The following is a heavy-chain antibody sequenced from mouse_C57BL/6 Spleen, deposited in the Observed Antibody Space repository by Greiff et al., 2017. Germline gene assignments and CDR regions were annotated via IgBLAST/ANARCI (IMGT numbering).Heavy chain of an antibody. Sequence: VQLQQSGAELVRPGASVKLSCTASGFNIKDYYMHWVKQRPEQGLEWIGRIDPEDGDTEYAPKFQGKASMTADTSSNTAYMQLSSLTSEDTAVYYCTTMAAQATVDYWGQGTTLTVSS. D-gene: IGHD3-2*02. CDR2: IDPEDGDT. CDR1: GFNIKDYY. V-gene: IGHV14-1*01. J-gene: IGHJ2*01. CDR3: TTMAAQATVDY.